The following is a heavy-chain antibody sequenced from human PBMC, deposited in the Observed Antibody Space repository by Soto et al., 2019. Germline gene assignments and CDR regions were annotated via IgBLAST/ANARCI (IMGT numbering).Heavy chain of an antibody. CDR3: ARDRNTGQQLVRFDY. CDR1: GYTFTIYA. CDR2: INAGNGNT. D-gene: IGHD6-13*01. Sequence: ASVKVSCKASGYTFTIYAMHWVRQAPGQRLEWMGWINAGNGNTKYSQKFQGRVTITRDTSAGTAYMELSSLRSEDTAVYYCARDRNTGQQLVRFDYWGQGTLVTVSS. J-gene: IGHJ4*02. V-gene: IGHV1-3*01.